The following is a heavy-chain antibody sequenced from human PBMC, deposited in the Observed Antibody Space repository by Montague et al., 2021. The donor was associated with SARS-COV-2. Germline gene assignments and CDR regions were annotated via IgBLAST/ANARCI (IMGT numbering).Heavy chain of an antibody. CDR2: IHHSGRP. J-gene: IGHJ6*01. V-gene: IGHV4-34*01. CDR1: GGSFSSYY. D-gene: IGHD2-15*01. CDR3: ARGERRNVRWGPGRGSEIDTYFALDV. Sequence: SETLSLTCAVYGGSFSSYYYTWVRQPPTQGLEWIGEIHHSGRPTYNPSVRRRVAISVDTSKNQFSLKFRSVTAADAAVYYCARGERRNVRWGPGRGSEIDTYFALDVWGQGTTVIISS.